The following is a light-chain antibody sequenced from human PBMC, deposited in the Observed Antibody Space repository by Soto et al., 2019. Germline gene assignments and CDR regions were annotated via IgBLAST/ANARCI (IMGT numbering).Light chain of an antibody. V-gene: IGLV2-14*01. CDR3: SSYTSSSTRG. CDR1: SSDVGGYNY. CDR2: DVI. J-gene: IGLJ1*01. Sequence: QSVLTQPASVSGSPGQSITISCTGTSSDVGGYNYVSWYQQHPGKAPKLMIYDVINRPSGVSNRFSGSKSGNTASLTISGLQAEDEADYYCSSYTSSSTRGFGTGTKVTVL.